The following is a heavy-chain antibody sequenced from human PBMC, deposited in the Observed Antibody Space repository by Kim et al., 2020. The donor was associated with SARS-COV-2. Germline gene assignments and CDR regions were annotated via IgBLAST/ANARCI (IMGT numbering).Heavy chain of an antibody. CDR1: GYTFIDYG. CDR3: ARDSRQDIVLVPAAVRSAY. D-gene: IGHD2-2*01. Sequence: ASVKVSCKASGYTFIDYGITWVRQAPGQGLEWMGWINTYNGNRGNRKNAQKFQGRVTMTTDTSTSTAYLELGSLRSDDTAVYYCARDSRQDIVLVPAAVRSAYWGQGTLLTVSS. V-gene: IGHV1-18*01. CDR2: INTYNGNRGNR. J-gene: IGHJ4*02.